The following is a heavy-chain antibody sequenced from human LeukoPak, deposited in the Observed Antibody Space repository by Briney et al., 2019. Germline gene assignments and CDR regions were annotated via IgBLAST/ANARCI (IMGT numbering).Heavy chain of an antibody. CDR1: GVTFISYG. J-gene: IGHJ6*03. V-gene: IGHV3-74*01. D-gene: IGHD6-6*01. CDR2: INMDVSIT. Sequence: GGSLRLSCAASGVTFISYGMHWGRQAPGKGLVCVSRINMDVSITSYADSVKGRFTISRDNDKNTLYLQMNSLRAEDTAVYYCARMAYSSSSTNNNYYMDVWGKGTTVTVSS. CDR3: ARMAYSSSSTNNNYYMDV.